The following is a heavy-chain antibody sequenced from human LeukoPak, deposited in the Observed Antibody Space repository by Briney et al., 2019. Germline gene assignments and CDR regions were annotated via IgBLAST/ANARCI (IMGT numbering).Heavy chain of an antibody. J-gene: IGHJ4*02. Sequence: GGSLRLSCAASGFTFSTCNINWVRQAPGKGLEWVSYISSSSITRYYADSVKGRFTISRDNAKNSLFLQLNSLRAEDTAVYYCARALRAYYFDDWGQGTLVTVSS. V-gene: IGHV3-48*01. CDR1: GFTFSTCN. CDR2: ISSSSITR. CDR3: ARALRAYYFDD. D-gene: IGHD2-21*01.